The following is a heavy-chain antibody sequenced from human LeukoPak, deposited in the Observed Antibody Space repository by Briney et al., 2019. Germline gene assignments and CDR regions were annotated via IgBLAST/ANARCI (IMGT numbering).Heavy chain of an antibody. V-gene: IGHV4-61*02. J-gene: IGHJ4*02. Sequence: SQTLSLACTVSGGSISSGSYYWSWIRQPAGKGLEWIGRIYTSGSTNYNPSLKSRVTISVDTSKNQFSLKLSSVTAADTAVYYCARDKLGYCSSTSCATRGFDYWGQGTLVTVSS. CDR3: ARDKLGYCSSTSCATRGFDY. CDR2: IYTSGST. CDR1: GGSISSGSYY. D-gene: IGHD2-2*01.